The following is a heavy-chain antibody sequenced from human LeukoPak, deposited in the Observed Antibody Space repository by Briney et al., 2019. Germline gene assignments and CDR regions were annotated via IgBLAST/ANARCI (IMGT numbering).Heavy chain of an antibody. D-gene: IGHD6-13*01. J-gene: IGHJ6*02. V-gene: IGHV3-21*01. Sequence: GGSLRLSCAASGFTFSSYSMNWVRQAPGKGLEWVSSISSSSSYIYYADSVKGRFTISRDNAKNSLYLQMDSLRAEDTAVYYCAITGYSSSWYQPNYYYYGMDVWGQGTTVSVSS. CDR2: ISSSSSYI. CDR1: GFTFSSYS. CDR3: AITGYSSSWYQPNYYYYGMDV.